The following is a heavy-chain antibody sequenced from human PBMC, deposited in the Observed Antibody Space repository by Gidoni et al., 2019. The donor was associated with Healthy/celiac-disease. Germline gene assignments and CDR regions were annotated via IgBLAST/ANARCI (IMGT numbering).Heavy chain of an antibody. CDR3: ARDPYCGGDCPSQH. J-gene: IGHJ1*01. CDR1: GDTVSSNSAA. V-gene: IGHV6-1*01. D-gene: IGHD2-21*02. CDR2: TYYRSKWYN. Sequence: QVQLQQSGPGLVKPSQTLSLTCSIPGDTVSSNSAAWNWIRQSPSRGLEWLGRTYYRSKWYNDYAVSVKSRITINPDTSKNQFSLQLNSVTPEDTAVYYCARDPYCGGDCPSQHWGQGTLVTVSS.